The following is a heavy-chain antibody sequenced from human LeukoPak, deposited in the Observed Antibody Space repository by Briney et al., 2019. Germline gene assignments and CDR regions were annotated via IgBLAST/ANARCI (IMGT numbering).Heavy chain of an antibody. Sequence: ASVKVSCKASGYSFTNYAMNWVRQAPGQGLEWMGWIHPSTGNPTYAQGFTGRFVFSLDTSVSTTYLQISSLKAEDTAVYYCARAFQSLGGLSLPDYWGQGTLVTVSS. V-gene: IGHV7-4-1*02. CDR3: ARAFQSLGGLSLPDY. CDR2: IHPSTGNP. CDR1: GYSFTNYA. J-gene: IGHJ4*02. D-gene: IGHD3-16*02.